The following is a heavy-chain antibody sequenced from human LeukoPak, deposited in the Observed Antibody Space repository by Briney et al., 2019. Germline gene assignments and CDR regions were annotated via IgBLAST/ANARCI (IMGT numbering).Heavy chain of an antibody. CDR1: GYTFTYYY. D-gene: IGHD6-6*01. CDR3: ARMSSIAARHPDY. J-gene: IGHJ4*02. CDR2: INPDSGDT. Sequence: ASVKVSCKASGYTFTYYYIHWMRQAPGQGLEWMGWINPDSGDTSYAQKFQGRVTMTRDTSISTVYVELSRLRSEDTAVYYCARMSSIAARHPDYWGQGTLVTVSS. V-gene: IGHV1-2*02.